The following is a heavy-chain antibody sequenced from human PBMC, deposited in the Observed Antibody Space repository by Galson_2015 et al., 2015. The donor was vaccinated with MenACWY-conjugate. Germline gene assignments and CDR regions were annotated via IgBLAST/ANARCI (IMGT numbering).Heavy chain of an antibody. V-gene: IGHV3-49*03. CDR3: TRPDFWSGRGAFDI. CDR1: GLTFGDSP. J-gene: IGHJ3*02. CDR2: IRKKADGGTT. Sequence: SLRLSCAASGLTFGDSPMNWFRQAPGKGLEWVGFIRKKADGGTTEYAASVKGRFTISRDDSKSIAYLQMNSLKTEDTAVYYCTRPDFWSGRGAFDIWGQGTMVTVSS. D-gene: IGHD3-3*01.